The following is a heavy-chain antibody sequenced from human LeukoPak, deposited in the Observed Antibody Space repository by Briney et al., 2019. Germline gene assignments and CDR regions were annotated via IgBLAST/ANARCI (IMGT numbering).Heavy chain of an antibody. CDR2: ISSSSSYI. Sequence: GGSLRLSCAASGFTFSSYSMNWVRQAPGKGLEWVSSISSSSSYIYYADSVKGRFTFSRDNLKNTLYLQMNSLRAEDTAVYYCAKDRLYNSGWYSFEAFDIWGQGTMVTVSS. CDR1: GFTFSSYS. D-gene: IGHD6-19*01. CDR3: AKDRLYNSGWYSFEAFDI. V-gene: IGHV3-21*04. J-gene: IGHJ3*02.